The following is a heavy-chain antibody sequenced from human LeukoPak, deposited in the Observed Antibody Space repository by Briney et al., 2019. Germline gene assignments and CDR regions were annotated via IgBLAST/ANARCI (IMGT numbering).Heavy chain of an antibody. D-gene: IGHD6-13*01. CDR2: IKQDGSEK. V-gene: IGHV3-7*01. CDR1: RFTLRGYW. CDR3: ARDRYISRSWGYDIDY. J-gene: IGHJ4*01. Sequence: GCLRLSCAASRFTLRGYWMSSVRQAPGEGLEWVANIKQDGSEKNYVDSVKDRITISRDNAKNSLYLQMNSLKAEDTAVYYCARDRYISRSWGYDIDYWGQGTLVTVSS.